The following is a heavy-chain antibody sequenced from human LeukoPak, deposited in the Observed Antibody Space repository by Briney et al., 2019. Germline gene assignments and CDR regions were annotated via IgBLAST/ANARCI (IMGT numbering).Heavy chain of an antibody. D-gene: IGHD2-15*01. CDR2: ISPYIGDT. Sequence: GASVTVSCKASGYTFTSYGISWVRQAPGQGLEWMGWISPYIGDTNYAQKLQGRLTMTTDTSTSTAYMELRSLRSDDTAVYYCAREDIRYYYYMDVWGKGTTVTVSS. CDR1: GYTFTSYG. V-gene: IGHV1-18*01. J-gene: IGHJ6*03. CDR3: AREDIRYYYYMDV.